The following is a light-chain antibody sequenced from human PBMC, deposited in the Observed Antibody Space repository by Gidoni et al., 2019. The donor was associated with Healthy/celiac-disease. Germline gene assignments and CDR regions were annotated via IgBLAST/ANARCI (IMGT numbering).Light chain of an antibody. CDR2: RDS. CDR1: NIGSKN. Sequence: SYELTQPLSVSVALGQTARNTCGGNNIGSKNVHWYQQKPGQPPVLVIYRDSNRPSGIPERFSGSNSGNTATLTISRAQAGDEADYYCQVWDSSTVVVGGGTKLTVL. CDR3: QVWDSSTVV. V-gene: IGLV3-9*01. J-gene: IGLJ3*02.